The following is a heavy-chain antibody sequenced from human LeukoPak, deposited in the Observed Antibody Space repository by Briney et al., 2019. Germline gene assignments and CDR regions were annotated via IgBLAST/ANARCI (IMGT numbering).Heavy chain of an antibody. CDR1: GGSVSSGSYY. D-gene: IGHD6-19*01. Sequence: SETLSLTCTVSGGSVSSGSYYWSWIRQPPGKGLEWIGYIYYSGSTNYNPSLKSRVTISVDTSKNQFSLKLSSVTAADTAVYYCARVPAVAGTLYFDYWGQGTLVTVSS. CDR3: ARVPAVAGTLYFDY. V-gene: IGHV4-61*01. CDR2: IYYSGST. J-gene: IGHJ4*02.